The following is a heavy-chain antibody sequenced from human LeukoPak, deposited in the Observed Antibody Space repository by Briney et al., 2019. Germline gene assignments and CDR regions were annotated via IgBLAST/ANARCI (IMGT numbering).Heavy chain of an antibody. CDR3: ARGPQRLLEWLLQYYFDY. D-gene: IGHD3-3*01. CDR2: MNPNSGNT. J-gene: IGHJ4*02. Sequence: GASVKVSCKASGYTFTSYDINWVRQATGQGLEWMGWMNPNSGNTGYAQKFQGRVTMTRNTSISTAYMELSSLRSEDTAVYYCARGPQRLLEWLLQYYFDYWGQGTLVTVSS. V-gene: IGHV1-8*01. CDR1: GYTFTSYD.